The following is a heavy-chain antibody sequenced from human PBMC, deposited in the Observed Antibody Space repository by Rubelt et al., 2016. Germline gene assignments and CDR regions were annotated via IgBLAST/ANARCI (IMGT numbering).Heavy chain of an antibody. CDR2: INHSGST. Sequence: QVQLQQWGAGLLKPSETLSLTCAVYGGPFSGYYWSWIRQPPGKGLEWIGEINHSGSTYYNPSLKSRVTMSAATSKNQLSLQRGSVTAADTAVYYCARHLYGARDFYYNYYMDVWGEGTTVTVSS. CDR3: ARHLYGARDFYYNYYMDV. D-gene: IGHD2/OR15-2a*01. CDR1: GGPFSGYY. J-gene: IGHJ6*03. V-gene: IGHV4-34*01.